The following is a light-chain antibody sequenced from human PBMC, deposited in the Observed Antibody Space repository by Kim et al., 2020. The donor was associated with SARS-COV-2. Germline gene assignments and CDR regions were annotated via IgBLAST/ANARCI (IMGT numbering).Light chain of an antibody. CDR2: GAS. CDR3: QQYNNWPLT. CDR1: RSGSSN. V-gene: IGKV3-15*01. Sequence: VSAEKRATPSCSTSRSGSSNLAWYQQKPGQAPRLLIYGASTRATGIPARFSGSGSGTDFTLTISSLQSEDFAVYYCQQYNNWPLTFGQGTRLEIK. J-gene: IGKJ5*01.